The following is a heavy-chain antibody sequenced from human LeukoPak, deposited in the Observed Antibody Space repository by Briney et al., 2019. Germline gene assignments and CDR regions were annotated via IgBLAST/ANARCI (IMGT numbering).Heavy chain of an antibody. CDR1: GPPINSYH. J-gene: IGHJ5*02. V-gene: IGHV4-59*01. CDR2: IYYSGST. Sequence: SETLSLTCKVSGPPINSYHWNWIRQPPGKGLEWIGYIYYSGSTNYNPSLKSRVTISIDTSKNQFSLKLNSVTAADTAVYYCAREVSDYGGNWLDPWGQGTLVTVSS. D-gene: IGHD4/OR15-4a*01. CDR3: AREVSDYGGNWLDP.